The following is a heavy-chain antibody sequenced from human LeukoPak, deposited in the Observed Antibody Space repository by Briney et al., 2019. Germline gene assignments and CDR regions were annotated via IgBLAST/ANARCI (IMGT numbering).Heavy chain of an antibody. CDR2: FDPEDGER. CDR3: AIDRGSSGWYYFDY. D-gene: IGHD6-19*01. Sequence: ASVKVSCKVSGYTLTEFSMHWVRPAPGKGLEWMGGFDPEDGERVYAQKFQGRVTMTEDTSTDTAYMELSSLRSEDTAVYYCAIDRGSSGWYYFDYWGQGTLVTVSS. CDR1: GYTLTEFS. J-gene: IGHJ4*02. V-gene: IGHV1-24*01.